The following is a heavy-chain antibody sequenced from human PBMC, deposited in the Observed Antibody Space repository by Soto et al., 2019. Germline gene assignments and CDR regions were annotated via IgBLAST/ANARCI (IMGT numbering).Heavy chain of an antibody. CDR1: GGTFSTDA. J-gene: IGHJ4*02. D-gene: IGHD6-19*01. Sequence: QVQLEQSGGEVKQPGSSVRVSCKTSGGTFSTDAINWVRQAPGQGLEWMGAIIPLFGTADYSQKFQGRVTITADESTSTAYMELSSLRFDDTAVYFCARPKGTYSSGYYYFDFWGQGTLVTVSS. CDR3: ARPKGTYSSGYYYFDF. CDR2: IIPLFGTA. V-gene: IGHV1-69*01.